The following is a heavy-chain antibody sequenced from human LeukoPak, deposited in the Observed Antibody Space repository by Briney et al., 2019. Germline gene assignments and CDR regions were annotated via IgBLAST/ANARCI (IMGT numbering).Heavy chain of an antibody. CDR1: GFTFGTFS. J-gene: IGHJ5*02. Sequence: GGSLRLSCAASGFTFGTFSMHWVRQAPGKGLEWVSSISSTSSYIYYADSVRGRFTISRDNAKTSLYLQMNSLRAEDTAVYYCARGSKTAYNWFDPWGQGTLVTVSS. V-gene: IGHV3-21*01. CDR3: ARGSKTAYNWFDP. CDR2: ISSTSSYI.